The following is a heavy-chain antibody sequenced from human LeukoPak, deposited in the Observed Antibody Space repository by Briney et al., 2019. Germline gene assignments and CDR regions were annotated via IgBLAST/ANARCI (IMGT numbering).Heavy chain of an antibody. J-gene: IGHJ4*02. V-gene: IGHV3-23*01. CDR1: GFTFSSYA. Sequence: GGSLRLSCAASGFTFSSYAMSWVRQAPGKGLEWVSAISGSGGSTYYGDSVKGRFTISRDNSKNTLYLQMNSLRAEDTAVYYCAKTRPLDSSSWSHGDYWGQGTLVTVSS. D-gene: IGHD6-13*01. CDR3: AKTRPLDSSSWSHGDY. CDR2: ISGSGGST.